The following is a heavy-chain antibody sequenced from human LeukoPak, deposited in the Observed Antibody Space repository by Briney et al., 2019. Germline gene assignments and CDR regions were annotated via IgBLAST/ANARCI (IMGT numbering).Heavy chain of an antibody. V-gene: IGHV1-2*02. CDR3: ASEAYCSGGRCSVQRFDS. CDR1: GYTFTAYY. D-gene: IGHD2-15*01. J-gene: IGHJ4*02. CDR2: IDSKNGDT. Sequence: GASVKVSCKASGYTFTAYYMRWVRQAPGQGLEWMAWIDSKNGDTKYAQKVQSRLTISRDTYMGTPYMELRSLTAEDTAVYYCASEAYCSGGRCSVQRFDSWGQGTPVTVSS.